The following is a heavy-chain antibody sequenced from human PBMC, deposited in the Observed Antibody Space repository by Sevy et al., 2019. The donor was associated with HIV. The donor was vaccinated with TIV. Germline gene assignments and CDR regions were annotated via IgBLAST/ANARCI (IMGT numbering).Heavy chain of an antibody. CDR1: GFTFSNYA. J-gene: IGHJ6*02. CDR2: ISGSGGSGDKT. V-gene: IGHV3-23*01. CDR3: ARIKGASSSYAMDV. Sequence: GGSLRLSCAASGFTFSNYAMNWVRQAPGKGLEWVSGISGSGGSGDKTNYADSVKGRFTISRDDSKNSLYLQLNSLRAEDTAIYYCARIKGASSSYAMDVWGQGTTVTVSS. D-gene: IGHD2-2*01.